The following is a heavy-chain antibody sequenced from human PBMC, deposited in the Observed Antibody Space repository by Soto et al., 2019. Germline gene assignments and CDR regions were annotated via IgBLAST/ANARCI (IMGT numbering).Heavy chain of an antibody. Sequence: SETLSLTCTVSGGSISSYYWSWIRQPPGKGLEWIGTVYYSGSTSYNPSLQSRVTMSVDTSKNQLSLKVSSVTAADTAVYHCARHPSDFWFDPWGQGTLVTVSS. J-gene: IGHJ5*02. CDR1: GGSISSYY. CDR2: VYYSGST. CDR3: ARHPSDFWFDP. D-gene: IGHD2-21*02. V-gene: IGHV4-59*04.